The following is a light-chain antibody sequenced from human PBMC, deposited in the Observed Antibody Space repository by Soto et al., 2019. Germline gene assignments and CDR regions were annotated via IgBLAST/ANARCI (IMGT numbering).Light chain of an antibody. Sequence: EIVLTQSPATLSLSPGERATLSCRASQSVSTYLAWFQQKPGQAPRLLIYDASTRATGIPDRFSGSGSGTEFTLTISSLQSEDFAVYYCQQYDNWPPTFGQGTRLEIK. V-gene: IGKV3D-15*01. CDR3: QQYDNWPPT. J-gene: IGKJ5*01. CDR1: QSVSTY. CDR2: DAS.